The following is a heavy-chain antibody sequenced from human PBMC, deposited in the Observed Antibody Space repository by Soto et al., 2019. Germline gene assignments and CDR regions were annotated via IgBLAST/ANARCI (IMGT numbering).Heavy chain of an antibody. CDR2: IYHSGST. CDR1: GGSISSSNW. J-gene: IGHJ3*02. Sequence: QVQLQESGPGLVKPSGTLSLTCAVSGGSISSSNWWSWVRQPPGKGLEWIGEIYHSGSTNYNPSLKSRVTISVDKSKNQFSLKLSSVTAADTAVYYCARDQALLWFGDLHGAFDIWGQGIMVTVSS. V-gene: IGHV4-4*02. CDR3: ARDQALLWFGDLHGAFDI. D-gene: IGHD3-10*01.